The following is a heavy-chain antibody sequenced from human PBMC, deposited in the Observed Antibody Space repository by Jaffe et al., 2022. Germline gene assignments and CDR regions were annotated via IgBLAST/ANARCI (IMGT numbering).Heavy chain of an antibody. J-gene: IGHJ5*02. V-gene: IGHV4-61*02. D-gene: IGHD2-15*01. Sequence: QVQLQESGPGLVKPSQTLSLTCTVSGGSISSGSYYWSWIRQPAGKGLEWIGRIYTSGSTNYNPSLKSRVTISVDTSKNQFSLKLSSVTAADTAVYYCARDPGYCSGGSCYSGGNWFDPWGQGTLVTVSS. CDR1: GGSISSGSYY. CDR2: IYTSGST. CDR3: ARDPGYCSGGSCYSGGNWFDP.